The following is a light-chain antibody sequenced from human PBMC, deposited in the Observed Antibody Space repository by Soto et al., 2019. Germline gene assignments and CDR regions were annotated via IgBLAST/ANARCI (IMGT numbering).Light chain of an antibody. CDR2: DAS. V-gene: IGKV1-5*01. Sequence: DIQMTQSPSTLSASVGDRVTITCRASQSISSWLAWYQQKPGKAPKLLIYDASSLESGVPSRFSGSGSGTEFTLTISSLQPDEFATYDCQEYNSYPWTFGQGTEVEIK. CDR3: QEYNSYPWT. J-gene: IGKJ1*01. CDR1: QSISSW.